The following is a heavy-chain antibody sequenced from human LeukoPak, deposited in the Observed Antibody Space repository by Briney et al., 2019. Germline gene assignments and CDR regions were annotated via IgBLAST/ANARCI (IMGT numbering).Heavy chain of an antibody. J-gene: IGHJ6*02. CDR1: GGSISSGDYY. CDR3: ARVSGHGANEDYYYYGMDV. Sequence: SETLSLTCTVSGGSISSGDYYWSWIRQPPGKGLEWIGYIYYSGSTYYNPSLKSRVTISVDTSKNQFSLKLSSVTAADTAVYYCARVSGHGANEDYYYYGMDVWGQGTTVTVSS. D-gene: IGHD4/OR15-4a*01. V-gene: IGHV4-30-4*02. CDR2: IYYSGST.